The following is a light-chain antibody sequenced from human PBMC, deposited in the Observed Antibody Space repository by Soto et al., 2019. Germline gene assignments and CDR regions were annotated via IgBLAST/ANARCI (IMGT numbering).Light chain of an antibody. V-gene: IGLV1-47*01. CDR1: SSNIGSNY. CDR3: AAWDDSLSAVV. J-gene: IGLJ2*01. Sequence: QSALTQPPSASGTPGQRGTMSCSGSSSNIGSNYVYWYQQLPGTAPKLLIYRNNQRPSGVPDRFSGSKSGTSASLAISGLRSEDEADYYCAAWDDSLSAVVFGGGTKLTVL. CDR2: RNN.